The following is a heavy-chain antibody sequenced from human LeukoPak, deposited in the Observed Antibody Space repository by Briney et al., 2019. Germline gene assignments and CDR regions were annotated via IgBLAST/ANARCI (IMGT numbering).Heavy chain of an antibody. Sequence: GGSLRLSCAASAFTFSDYYMSWIRQAPGKGLEWVSYISSSGSTIYYADSVKGRFTISRDNAKTSLYLQMNSLRAEDTAVYYCARGHLYCTNGVCYEDYWGQGILVTVSS. J-gene: IGHJ4*02. CDR1: AFTFSDYY. CDR3: ARGHLYCTNGVCYEDY. D-gene: IGHD2-8*01. CDR2: ISSSGSTI. V-gene: IGHV3-11*01.